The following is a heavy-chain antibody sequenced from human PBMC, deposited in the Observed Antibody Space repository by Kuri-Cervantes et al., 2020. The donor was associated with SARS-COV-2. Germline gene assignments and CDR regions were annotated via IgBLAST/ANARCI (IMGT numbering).Heavy chain of an antibody. D-gene: IGHD6-6*01. CDR2: IYYSGST. Sequence: AGTLTLTCTASGGSISSYYRSWIRQPPGKGLEWIGYIYYSGSTNYNPSLKNRVTISVDTSKNQFSLKLSSVTAADTAVYYCARCSSSSRLCYFDYWGQGTLVTVSS. J-gene: IGHJ4*02. CDR3: ARCSSSSRLCYFDY. V-gene: IGHV4-59*01. CDR1: GGSISSYY.